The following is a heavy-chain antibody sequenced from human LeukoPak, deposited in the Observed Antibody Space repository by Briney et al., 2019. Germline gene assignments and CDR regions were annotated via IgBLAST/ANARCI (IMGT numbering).Heavy chain of an antibody. Sequence: ASVKVSCKASGYTFTTYAMNWVRQAPGQGLEWMGWINTNTGNPTYAQGFAGRFVFSLDTSVSTAYLQISSLKAEDTAVYYCTRGTFKTTSWGQGTLVTVSS. CDR1: GYTFTTYA. CDR3: TRGTFKTTS. D-gene: IGHD1/OR15-1a*01. V-gene: IGHV7-4-1*02. CDR2: INTNTGNP. J-gene: IGHJ5*02.